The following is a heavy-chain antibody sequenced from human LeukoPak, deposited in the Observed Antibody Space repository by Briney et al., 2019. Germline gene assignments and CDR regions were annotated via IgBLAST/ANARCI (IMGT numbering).Heavy chain of an antibody. D-gene: IGHD3-3*01. V-gene: IGHV4-4*07. CDR2: IYTSGST. J-gene: IGHJ4*02. CDR1: GGSISSYY. CDR3: ARESVTIFGVVIPGIFDY. Sequence: SSETLSLTCTVSGGSISSYYWSWIRQPAGKGLEWIGRIYTSGSTNYNPSLKSRVTMSVDTSKNQFSLKLSSVTAADTAVYYCARESVTIFGVVIPGIFDYWGQGTLVTVSS.